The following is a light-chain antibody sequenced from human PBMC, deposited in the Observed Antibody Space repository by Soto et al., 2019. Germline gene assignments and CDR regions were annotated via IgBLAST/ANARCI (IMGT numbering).Light chain of an antibody. Sequence: DIQMTQSPSTLSASVGGSVTITCRASQNIDNLLAWYQQKPGQAPKVVIFDGSRLETGVPSRFSGSGSGTTFPLTISSLQPDDFATYYCQQYNSYSPTFGPGTKVEI. CDR2: DGS. CDR1: QNIDNL. J-gene: IGKJ1*01. V-gene: IGKV1-5*01. CDR3: QQYNSYSPT.